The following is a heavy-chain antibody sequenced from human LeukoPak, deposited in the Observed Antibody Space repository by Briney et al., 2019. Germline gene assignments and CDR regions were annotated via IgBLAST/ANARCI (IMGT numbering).Heavy chain of an antibody. CDR2: IYYSGST. CDR1: GGSISSSSYY. J-gene: IGHJ6*02. CDR3: ARVGDYGEAYYYYYGMDV. V-gene: IGHV4-39*07. Sequence: SETLSLTCTVSGGSISSSSYYWGWIRQPPGKGLEWIGSIYYSGSTYYNPSLKSRVTISVDTSKNQFSLKLSSVTAADTAVYYCARVGDYGEAYYYYYGMDVWGQGTTVTVSS. D-gene: IGHD4-17*01.